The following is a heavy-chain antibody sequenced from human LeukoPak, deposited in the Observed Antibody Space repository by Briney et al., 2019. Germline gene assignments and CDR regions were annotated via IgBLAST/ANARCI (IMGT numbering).Heavy chain of an antibody. J-gene: IGHJ4*02. Sequence: SETLSLTCAVSGGSISSSNWWSWVRQPPGKGLEWIGEIYHGGSTNYNPSLKSRVTISVDTSKNQFSLKLSSVTAADTAVYYCARRRRGGYYHYFDYWGQGTLVTVSS. V-gene: IGHV4-4*02. CDR2: IYHGGST. D-gene: IGHD3-10*01. CDR3: ARRRRGGYYHYFDY. CDR1: GGSISSSNW.